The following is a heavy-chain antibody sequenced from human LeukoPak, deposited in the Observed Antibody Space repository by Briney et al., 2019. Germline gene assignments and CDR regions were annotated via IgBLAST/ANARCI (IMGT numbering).Heavy chain of an antibody. CDR1: GGTFSSYA. CDR3: AREADEYSPLDY. Sequence: SVKVSCKASGGTFSSYAISWVRQAPGQGLEWMGRIIPILGIANYAQKFQGRVTITADKSTSTAYMELSSLRSGDTAVYYCAREADEYSPLDYWGQGTLVTVSS. CDR2: IIPILGIA. J-gene: IGHJ4*02. D-gene: IGHD4-4*01. V-gene: IGHV1-69*04.